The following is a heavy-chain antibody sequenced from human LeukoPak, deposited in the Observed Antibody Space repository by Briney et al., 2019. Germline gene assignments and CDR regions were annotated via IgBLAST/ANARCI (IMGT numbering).Heavy chain of an antibody. CDR2: MNPNSGNT. Sequence: ASVKVSCKASEYTFTSYDINWVRQATGQGLEWMGWMNPNSGNTGYAQKFQGRVTMTRDTSISTAYMELSRLRSDDTAVYYCARAPAPGIAAALSFDYWGQGTLVTVSS. D-gene: IGHD6-13*01. CDR3: ARAPAPGIAAALSFDY. J-gene: IGHJ4*02. V-gene: IGHV1-8*01. CDR1: EYTFTSYD.